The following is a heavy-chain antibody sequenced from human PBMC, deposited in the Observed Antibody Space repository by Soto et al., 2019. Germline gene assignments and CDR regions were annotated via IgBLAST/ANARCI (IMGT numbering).Heavy chain of an antibody. D-gene: IGHD5-12*01. J-gene: IGHJ5*02. V-gene: IGHV4-39*01. CDR3: ARPEGGYGSGYSWFDP. CDR2: IHHTGST. Sequence: SETLSLTCSVSGRSISEINSYWGWIRQTPGEGLEWIGTIHHTGSTYYNPSLKSRVIISLDTSKNQFSLKLSSVTAADTALYYCARPEGGYGSGYSWFDPWGQGTRVTVSS. CDR1: GRSISEINSY.